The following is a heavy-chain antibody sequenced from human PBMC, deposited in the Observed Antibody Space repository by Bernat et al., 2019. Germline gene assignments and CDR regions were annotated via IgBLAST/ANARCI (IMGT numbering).Heavy chain of an antibody. J-gene: IGHJ4*02. CDR3: AREGQQLVLLGFDY. CDR2: ISYDGSNK. D-gene: IGHD6-13*01. Sequence: QVQLVESGGGVVQPGRSLRLSCAASGFTFSSYAMHWVRPAPGKGLEWVAVISYDGSNKYYADSVKDRFTISRDNSKNTLYLQMNSLRAEDTAVYDCAREGQQLVLLGFDYWGQGTLVTVSS. V-gene: IGHV3-30-3*01. CDR1: GFTFSSYA.